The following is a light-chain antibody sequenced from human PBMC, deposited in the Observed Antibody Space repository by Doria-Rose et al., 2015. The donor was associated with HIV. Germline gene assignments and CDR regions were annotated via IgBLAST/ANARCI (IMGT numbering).Light chain of an antibody. CDR2: DGS. CDR1: QSFSSTY. CDR3: HQYGTSWT. J-gene: IGKJ1*01. Sequence: TQSPGTLSLSPGERATLSCRASQSFSSTYLAWYQQRPGQASSLIIYDGSTRATGIPDRFSASGSGTDFTLTINRLEPEDFALYYCHQYGTSWTFGQGTKVEI. V-gene: IGKV3-20*01.